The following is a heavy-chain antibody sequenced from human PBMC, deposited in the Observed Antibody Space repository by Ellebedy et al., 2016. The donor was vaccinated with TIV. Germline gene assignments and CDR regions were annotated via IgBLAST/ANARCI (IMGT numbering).Heavy chain of an antibody. J-gene: IGHJ4*02. Sequence: MPSETLSLTCTVSGGSISIYYWSWIRQPAGKGLEWIGRIYTSGSTNYNPSLKSRFTMSVDTSKNQFSLKLSSVTAADTAVYYCARSYYGSGSYYNFDYWGQGTLVTVSS. CDR2: IYTSGST. CDR1: GGSISIYY. V-gene: IGHV4-4*07. CDR3: ARSYYGSGSYYNFDY. D-gene: IGHD3-10*01.